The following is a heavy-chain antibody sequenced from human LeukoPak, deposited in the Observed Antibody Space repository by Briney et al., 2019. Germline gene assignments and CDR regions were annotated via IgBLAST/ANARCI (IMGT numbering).Heavy chain of an antibody. V-gene: IGHV3-74*01. D-gene: IGHD6-19*01. J-gene: IGHJ4*02. CDR1: GFTFSSYW. CDR2: INSDGNST. CDR3: ARVARSGWEPLGY. Sequence: PGGSLRLSCAASGFTFSSYWMHWVRQAPGKGLMWVSRINSDGNSTRYADSVKGRFTISRDNAKNTLYLQMNSLRAEDTAMYYGARVARSGWEPLGYWGQGTLVTVSS.